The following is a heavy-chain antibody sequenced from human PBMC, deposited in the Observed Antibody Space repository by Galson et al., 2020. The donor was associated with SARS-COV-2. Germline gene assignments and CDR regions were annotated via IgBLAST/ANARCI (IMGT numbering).Heavy chain of an antibody. J-gene: IGHJ4*02. V-gene: IGHV4-39*01. D-gene: IGHD3-10*01. Sequence: SETLSLTCTVSDGSNNSSSYYWGWIRQPPGKGLEWIGSIYYSGSTYYNPSIKSRVTISVDTSKNQFSLKLSSVTAAGTAVYYCARRADYYGSGSFDYWGQGTLVTVSS. CDR3: ARRADYYGSGSFDY. CDR1: DGSNNSSSYY. CDR2: IYYSGST.